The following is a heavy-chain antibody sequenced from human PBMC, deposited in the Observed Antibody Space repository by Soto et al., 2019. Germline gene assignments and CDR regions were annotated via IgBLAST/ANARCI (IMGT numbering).Heavy chain of an antibody. J-gene: IGHJ6*02. CDR2: ISYDGSNQ. V-gene: IGHV3-30-3*01. D-gene: IGHD6-19*01. CDR3: ARDRSSTYYYYGMDL. CDR1: GFSFSRHG. Sequence: PGGSLRLSCAASGFSFSRHGMHWVRQAPGKGLERVAVISYDGSNQDYADSVKGRFSISRDNSKNTVYLQMNSLRVEDSAVSYCARDRSSTYYYYGMDLWGQGTTVTVCS.